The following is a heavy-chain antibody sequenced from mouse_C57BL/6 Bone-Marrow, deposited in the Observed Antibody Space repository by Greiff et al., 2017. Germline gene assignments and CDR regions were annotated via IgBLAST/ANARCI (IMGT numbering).Heavy chain of an antibody. CDR3: ARHNYDYDVGYFDV. Sequence: EVKLMESGGGLVQPGGSLKLSCAASGFTFSDYGMAWVRQAPRKGPEWVAFISNLAYSIYSADTVTGRFTISRENAKTTLYLEMSSLRSEDTAMYYCARHNYDYDVGYFDVWGTGTTVTVSS. CDR2: ISNLAYSI. D-gene: IGHD2-4*01. J-gene: IGHJ1*03. V-gene: IGHV5-15*01. CDR1: GFTFSDYG.